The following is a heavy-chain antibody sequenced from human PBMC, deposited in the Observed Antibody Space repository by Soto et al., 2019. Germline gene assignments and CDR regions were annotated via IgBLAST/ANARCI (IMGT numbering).Heavy chain of an antibody. D-gene: IGHD6-13*01. CDR1: GGTFSSYA. CDR3: APSSSWYEFIDY. Sequence: SVKVSCKASGGTFSSYAISWVRQAPGQGLEWMGGIIPIFGTANYAQKFQGRVTITADESTSTAYMELSSLRSEDTAVYYCAPSSSWYEFIDYWGQGTLVTVSS. J-gene: IGHJ4*02. CDR2: IIPIFGTA. V-gene: IGHV1-69*13.